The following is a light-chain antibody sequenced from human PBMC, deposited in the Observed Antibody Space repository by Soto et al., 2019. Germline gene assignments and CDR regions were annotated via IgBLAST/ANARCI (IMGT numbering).Light chain of an antibody. CDR1: QSLSSSY. Sequence: EFVLTQSPGTLSLSPGERATLSCRASQSLSSSYLAWYQQKPGQAPRLLIYGASSRASGIPDRFSGSGSGTDFTLTISRLEPEDFAVYYCQQYNNWPPITFGQGTRLEIK. J-gene: IGKJ5*01. V-gene: IGKV3-20*01. CDR2: GAS. CDR3: QQYNNWPPIT.